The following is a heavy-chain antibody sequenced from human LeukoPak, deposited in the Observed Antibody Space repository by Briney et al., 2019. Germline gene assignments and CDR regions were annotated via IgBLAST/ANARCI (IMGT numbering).Heavy chain of an antibody. CDR3: ARDPTGYYTPRPDFDY. CDR2: ISSRAGTI. CDR1: GFTFSSYE. D-gene: IGHD3/OR15-3a*01. J-gene: IGHJ4*02. V-gene: IGHV3-48*03. Sequence: GGSLRLSCSASGFTFSSYEMNWVRQAPGKGLEWVSSISSRAGTIYYADSVKGRFTISRDNAKNSLYLQMNSLRAEDTAVYYCARDPTGYYTPRPDFDYWGQGTLVTVSS.